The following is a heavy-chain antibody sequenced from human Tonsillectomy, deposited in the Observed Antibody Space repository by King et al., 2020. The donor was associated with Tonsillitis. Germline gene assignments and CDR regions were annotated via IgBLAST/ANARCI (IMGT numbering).Heavy chain of an antibody. D-gene: IGHD5-24*01. CDR3: GKRSRDGYNSPVDY. CDR2: ISGIDGST. V-gene: IGHV3-23*04. Sequence: VQLVQSGGGLVQPGGSLRLSCAASGFIFRNYAMSWVLQAPGKGLEWVAGISGIDGSTYYAESVKCRLTISRDTSKNPLYLQMNSLRAEDTAVYYCGKRSRDGYNSPVDYWGQGTLVTVSS. CDR1: GFIFRNYA. J-gene: IGHJ4*02.